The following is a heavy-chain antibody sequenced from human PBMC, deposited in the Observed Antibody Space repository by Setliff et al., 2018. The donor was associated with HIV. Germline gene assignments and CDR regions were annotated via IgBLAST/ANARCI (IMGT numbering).Heavy chain of an antibody. Sequence: SETLSLTCSVSGGSINSGHYYWSWIRHHPGKGLEWIGHIYYSGTTYYNPSLKSRVTISIDTSKNQFSLQLTSVTAADTAVYYCVNPSGAMGDFDSWGQGTLVTVSS. CDR1: GGSINSGHYY. D-gene: IGHD3-16*01. V-gene: IGHV4-39*01. J-gene: IGHJ4*02. CDR2: IYYSGTT. CDR3: VNPSGAMGDFDS.